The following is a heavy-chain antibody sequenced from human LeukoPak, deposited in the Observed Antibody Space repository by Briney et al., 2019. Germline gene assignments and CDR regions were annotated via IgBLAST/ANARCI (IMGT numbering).Heavy chain of an antibody. J-gene: IGHJ3*02. V-gene: IGHV4-34*01. CDR1: GVSFSGYY. Sequence: SETLSLTCAVYGVSFSGYYWSWIRQPPGKGLEWIGEINHSGSTNYNPSLKSRVTISVDTSKNQFSLKLSSVTAADTAVYYCARGGYYYDSSGYYYEFQDHAFDIWGQGTMVTVSS. CDR2: INHSGST. CDR3: ARGGYYYDSSGYYYEFQDHAFDI. D-gene: IGHD3-22*01.